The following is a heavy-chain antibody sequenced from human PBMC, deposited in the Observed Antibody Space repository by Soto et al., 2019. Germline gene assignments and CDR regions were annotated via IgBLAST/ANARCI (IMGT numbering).Heavy chain of an antibody. V-gene: IGHV4-59*01. D-gene: IGHD3-22*01. J-gene: IGHJ4*02. Sequence: QVQLQESGPGLVKPSETLSLTCTVSGGSISSYYWCWIRQPPGKRLEWIGYIYYSGSTNYNPSLKSRVTISVDTSKNQFSLKLSSVTAADTAVYYCARVYDSSGYFDYWGQGSLVTVSS. CDR2: IYYSGST. CDR1: GGSISSYY. CDR3: ARVYDSSGYFDY.